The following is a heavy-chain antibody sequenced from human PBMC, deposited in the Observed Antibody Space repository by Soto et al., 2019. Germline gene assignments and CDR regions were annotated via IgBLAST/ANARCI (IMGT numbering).Heavy chain of an antibody. Sequence: QVQLVESGGGVVQPGRSLRLSCAASGFTFSSYAMHWVRQAPGKGLEWVAVISYDGSNKYYADSVKGRFTISRDNSKNTLDLQMNSLRAEDTAVYYCAIENLDGYNQSPTFDYWGQGTLVTDSS. D-gene: IGHD5-12*01. CDR2: ISYDGSNK. CDR3: AIENLDGYNQSPTFDY. J-gene: IGHJ4*02. V-gene: IGHV3-30-3*01. CDR1: GFTFSSYA.